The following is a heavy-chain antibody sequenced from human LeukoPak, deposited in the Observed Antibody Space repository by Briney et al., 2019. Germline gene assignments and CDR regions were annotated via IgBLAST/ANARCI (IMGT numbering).Heavy chain of an antibody. Sequence: PGGSLRLSCVGYGFTFSNYAMTWVRQAPGKGLEWVSSISFGGGYTFYADSVKGHFTISRDNSRSTLYLQMNSLKTEDTAVYYCTTGLRAADTNWGLGTLVTVSS. CDR1: GFTFSNYA. V-gene: IGHV3-23*01. CDR3: TTGLRAADTN. D-gene: IGHD6-13*01. J-gene: IGHJ4*02. CDR2: ISFGGGYT.